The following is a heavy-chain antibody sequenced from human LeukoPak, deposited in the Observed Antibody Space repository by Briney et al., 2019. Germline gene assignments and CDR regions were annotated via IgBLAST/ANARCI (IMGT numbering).Heavy chain of an antibody. Sequence: SETLSLTCTVSGGSISSYYWSWIRQPPGKGLEWIGYIYYSGSTNYNPSLKSRVTISVDTSKNQFSLKLSSVTAADTAVYYCARRAQGYYDSSGYLNWLDPWGQGTLVTVSS. J-gene: IGHJ5*02. CDR2: IYYSGST. CDR1: GGSISSYY. CDR3: ARRAQGYYDSSGYLNWLDP. D-gene: IGHD3-22*01. V-gene: IGHV4-59*08.